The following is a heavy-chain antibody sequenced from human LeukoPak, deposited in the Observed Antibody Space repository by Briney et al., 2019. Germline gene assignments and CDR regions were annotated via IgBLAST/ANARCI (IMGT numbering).Heavy chain of an antibody. CDR3: ARDAIPYSSGDFHYYMDV. D-gene: IGHD6-19*01. J-gene: IGHJ6*03. Sequence: GGSLRLSCRVSGITLDTYSMNWVRQVPGKGLEWISYISFTSTTIFYADSVKGRFTISRDNSKNTLYLQMNSLRGEDTAVYYCARDAIPYSSGDFHYYMDVWGKGTTVTVSS. CDR1: GITLDTYS. CDR2: ISFTSTTI. V-gene: IGHV3-48*01.